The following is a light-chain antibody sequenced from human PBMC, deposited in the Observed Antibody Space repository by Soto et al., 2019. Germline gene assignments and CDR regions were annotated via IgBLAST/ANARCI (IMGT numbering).Light chain of an antibody. CDR2: EVS. CDR3: SSYAGSSTYV. Sequence: QSVRTQPASVSGSPGQSITISCTGTNSDVGSYNLVSWYQQHPGKAPKLMIYEVSKRPSGFSNRFSDSKSGNTASLTISGLQAEDEADYYCSSYAGSSTYVFGTGTRVTVL. J-gene: IGLJ1*01. CDR1: NSDVGSYNL. V-gene: IGLV2-23*02.